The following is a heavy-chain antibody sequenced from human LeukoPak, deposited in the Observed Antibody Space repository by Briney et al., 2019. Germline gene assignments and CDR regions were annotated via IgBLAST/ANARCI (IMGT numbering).Heavy chain of an antibody. V-gene: IGHV4-31*03. CDR1: GGSISSGGYY. Sequence: SQTLSLTCTVSGGSISSGGYYWSWIRQHPGKGLEWIGYIYYSGSTYYNPSLKSRVTISVDTSKNQFSLKLSSVTAADTAVYYCARVGYSYPRGMDVWGQGTTVTVSS. CDR3: ARVGYSYPRGMDV. J-gene: IGHJ6*02. CDR2: IYYSGST. D-gene: IGHD5-18*01.